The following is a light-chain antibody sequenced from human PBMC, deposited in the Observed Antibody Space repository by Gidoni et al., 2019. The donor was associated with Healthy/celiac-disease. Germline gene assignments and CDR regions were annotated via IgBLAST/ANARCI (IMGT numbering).Light chain of an antibody. CDR2: TLS. CDR1: QSRLDSDDGTTY. V-gene: IGKV2-40*01. J-gene: IGKJ4*01. Sequence: DIVMTQTPLALPVTPGEPASISCRSSQSRLDSDDGTTYLDWYLQKPGQSPQLLIYTLSYLASGVPDRFSGSVSGTDFTLKISRMEAEDVGVYYCMQRIEFPLTFGGGTKVEIK. CDR3: MQRIEFPLT.